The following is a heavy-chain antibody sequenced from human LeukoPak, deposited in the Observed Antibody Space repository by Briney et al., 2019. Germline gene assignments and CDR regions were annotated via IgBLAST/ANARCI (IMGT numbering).Heavy chain of an antibody. V-gene: IGHV4-30-2*01. CDR1: GGSISSGGYS. CDR2: IYHSGST. CDR3: ASQSLDSHRPYAFDI. J-gene: IGHJ3*02. D-gene: IGHD1-1*01. Sequence: SQTLSLTCAVSGGSISSGGYSWSWIRQPPGKGLEWIGYIYHSGSTYYNPSLKSRVTISVDRSKNQFSLKLSSVTAADTAVYYCASQSLDSHRPYAFDIWGQGTMVTVSS.